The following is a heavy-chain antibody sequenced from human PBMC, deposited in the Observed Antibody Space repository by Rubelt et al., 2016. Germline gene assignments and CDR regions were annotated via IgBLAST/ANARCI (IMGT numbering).Heavy chain of an antibody. V-gene: IGHV1-8*01. CDR1: GYTFTSYD. J-gene: IGHJ6*02. D-gene: IGHD3-3*01. Sequence: QVQLVQSGAEVKKPGASVKVSCKASGYTFTSYDINWVRQATGQGLEWMGWMNPNSGNTGYAQKFQGRGTMTRNTSISTAYMEQSSLRSEDTAVYYCASRITIFGVVMTNGMDVWGQGTTVTVSS. CDR2: MNPNSGNT. CDR3: ASRITIFGVVMTNGMDV.